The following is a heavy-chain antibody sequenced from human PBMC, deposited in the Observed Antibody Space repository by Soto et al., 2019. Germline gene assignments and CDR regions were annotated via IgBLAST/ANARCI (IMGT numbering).Heavy chain of an antibody. CDR2: IFSNDEK. CDR3: ARIDSITCGSYVNGIDF. Sequence: QVTLKESGPVLVKPSETLTLTCSVSGFSLSDTTMGVSWIRQPPRKALQCLAHIFSNDEKSYSPSVKTTLTISMDTSTSQVVLTLTNMHPVDTATYYCARIDSITCGSYVNGIDFWGQGTTVTVSS. J-gene: IGHJ6*02. V-gene: IGHV2-26*01. D-gene: IGHD2-8*02. CDR1: GFSLSDTTMG.